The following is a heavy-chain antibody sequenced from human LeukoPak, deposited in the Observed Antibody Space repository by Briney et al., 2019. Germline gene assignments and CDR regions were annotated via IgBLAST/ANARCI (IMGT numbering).Heavy chain of an antibody. D-gene: IGHD3-22*01. J-gene: IGHJ4*02. CDR1: GGTFSSYA. V-gene: IGHV1-69*04. CDR2: IIPILGIA. CDR3: ARDHVYYYDSSGPFDY. Sequence: ASVKVSCKASGGTFSSYAISWVREAPGQGLEWMGRIIPILGIANYAQKFQGRVTITADKSTSTAYMELSSLRSEDAAVYYCARDHVYYYDSSGPFDYWGQGTLVTVSS.